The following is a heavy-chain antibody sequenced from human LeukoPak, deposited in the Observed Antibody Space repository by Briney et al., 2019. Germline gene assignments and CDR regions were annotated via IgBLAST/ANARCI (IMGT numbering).Heavy chain of an antibody. CDR1: GGSISSYC. J-gene: IGHJ4*02. CDR3: AREGASWEMATMLFDY. D-gene: IGHD5-24*01. V-gene: IGHV4-59*01. Sequence: SETLSLTCTVSGGSISSYCWSWIRQPPGKGLEWIGYIYYSGSTNYNPSLKSRVTISVDTSKNQFSLKLSSVTAADTAVYYCAREGASWEMATMLFDYWGQGTLVTVSS. CDR2: IYYSGST.